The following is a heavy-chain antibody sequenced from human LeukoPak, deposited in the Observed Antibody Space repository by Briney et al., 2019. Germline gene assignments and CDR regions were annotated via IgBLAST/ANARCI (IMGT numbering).Heavy chain of an antibody. J-gene: IGHJ4*02. CDR3: ARASIEQLVRYYFDY. CDR2: IHYSGRT. CDR1: GGSVSSSAYH. Sequence: TPSETLSLTCTVSGGSVSSSAYHWGWIRQPPGKGLEWIGSIHYSGRTYYNPSLKSRITISVDTSKNQFSLKLSSVTAADTAVYYCARASIEQLVRYYFDYWGQGTLVTVSS. D-gene: IGHD6-6*01. V-gene: IGHV4-39*07.